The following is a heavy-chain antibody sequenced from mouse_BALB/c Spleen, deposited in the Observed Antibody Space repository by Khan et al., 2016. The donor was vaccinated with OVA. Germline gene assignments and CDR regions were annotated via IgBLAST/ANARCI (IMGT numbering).Heavy chain of an antibody. CDR3: ARSWAMDY. CDR2: ISNLAYSI. CDR1: GFTFSDYG. J-gene: IGHJ4*01. Sequence: EVELVESGGGLVQPGGSRKLSCAASGFTFSDYGMAWVRQAPGKGPEWVAFISNLAYSIYYAATVTGRFTISRENANNPLYIEISSLRSEDTAMYDCARSWAMDYWGQGTSVTVSS. V-gene: IGHV5-15*02.